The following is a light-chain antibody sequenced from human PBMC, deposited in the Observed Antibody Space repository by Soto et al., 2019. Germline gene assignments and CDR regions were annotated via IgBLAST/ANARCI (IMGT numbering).Light chain of an antibody. J-gene: IGKJ5*01. CDR2: DTS. V-gene: IGKV3-11*01. CDR3: QQRSSWPIT. Sequence: EIVLTQSPATLSLSPGERATLSCRASQGVSSYLAWYQQKPGQAPRLLIYDTSNRATGIPARFSGSGSGTDFTLTISSLEPDDFAVYYCQQRSSWPITFGQGTRLEMK. CDR1: QGVSSY.